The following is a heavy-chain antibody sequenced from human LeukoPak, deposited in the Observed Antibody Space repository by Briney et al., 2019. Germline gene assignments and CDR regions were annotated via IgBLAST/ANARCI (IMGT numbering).Heavy chain of an antibody. D-gene: IGHD4-23*01. J-gene: IGHJ5*02. CDR2: IYYSGAT. CDR1: GASINSGDFY. CDR3: VREGRYDYGGNSYNWFDP. V-gene: IGHV4-30-4*01. Sequence: SETLSLTCTVSGASINSGDFYWSWIRQPPGKGLEWIGYIYYSGATYFNPSLKSRVTMSVDTSKNQFSLRLKSLTAADTAVYYCVREGRYDYGGNSYNWFDPWGPGTLVSVSS.